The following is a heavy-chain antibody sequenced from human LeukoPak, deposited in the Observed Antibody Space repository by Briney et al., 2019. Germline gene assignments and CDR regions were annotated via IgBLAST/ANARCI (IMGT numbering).Heavy chain of an antibody. CDR2: IRYDGSNK. CDR1: GFTFSSYG. Sequence: GGSLRLSCAASGFTFSSYGMHRVRQAPGKGLEWVAFIRYDGSNKYYADSVKGRFTISRDNSKNTLYLQMNSLRAEDTAVYYCAKDHISLAGIAQCSSTSCLFDYWGQGTLVTVSS. D-gene: IGHD2-2*01. J-gene: IGHJ4*02. V-gene: IGHV3-30*02. CDR3: AKDHISLAGIAQCSSTSCLFDY.